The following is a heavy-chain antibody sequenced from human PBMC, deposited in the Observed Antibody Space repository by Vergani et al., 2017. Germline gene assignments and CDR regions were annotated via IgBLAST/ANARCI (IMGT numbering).Heavy chain of an antibody. Sequence: QVQLQESGPGLVKPSETLSLTCTVSGGSISSYYWSWIRQPPGNGLEWIGYFYYSGSTNYNPSLKSRVTISVDTSKNQFSLKLSAVTAADTAVYYCARGAVGANEGRFDYWGQGTLVTVSS. D-gene: IGHD1-26*01. J-gene: IGHJ4*02. V-gene: IGHV4-59*01. CDR3: ARGAVGANEGRFDY. CDR2: FYYSGST. CDR1: GGSISSYY.